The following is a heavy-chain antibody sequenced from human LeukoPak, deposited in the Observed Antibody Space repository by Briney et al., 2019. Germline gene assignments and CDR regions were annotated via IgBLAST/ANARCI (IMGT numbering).Heavy chain of an antibody. J-gene: IGHJ4*02. CDR3: ARGRGGWESYYYFDY. D-gene: IGHD3-10*01. CDR2: IYCSGST. Sequence: SETLSLTCTVSGGSISSYYWSWIRQPPGKGLEWIGYIYCSGSTNYTPSLKSRVTISVDTSKNQFSLKLSSVTAADTAVYYCARGRGGWESYYYFDYWGQGTLVTVSS. CDR1: GGSISSYY. V-gene: IGHV4-59*01.